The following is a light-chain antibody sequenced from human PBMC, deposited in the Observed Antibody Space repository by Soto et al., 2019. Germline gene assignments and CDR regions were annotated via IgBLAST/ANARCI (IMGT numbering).Light chain of an antibody. CDR3: KSYAGSNTYV. J-gene: IGLJ1*01. V-gene: IGLV2-8*01. CDR2: EVV. CDR1: KNDIGVYDF. Sequence: QSALTQPPSASGSPGQSVTISCTGTKNDIGVYDFVSWYQHPPGKAPRLIIYEVVQRPSGVPDRFSGSTSGNTASLTVSGLQAADEADYFCKSYAGSNTYVFGSGTKLTVL.